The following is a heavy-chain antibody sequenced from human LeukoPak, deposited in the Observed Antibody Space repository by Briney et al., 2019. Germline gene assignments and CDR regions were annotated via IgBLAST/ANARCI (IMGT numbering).Heavy chain of an antibody. CDR1: GGSISSRRYY. J-gene: IGHJ5*02. V-gene: IGHV4-39*01. CDR3: ASSSGWYSGWFDP. CDR2: IYYSGST. Sequence: PSESLSLTCTVSGGSISSRRYYWGWIRQPLGKGLEWIGTIYYSGSTYYNPSLKSRVTISVDTSKNQFSLNLTSVTAADTAVYFCASSSGWYSGWFDPWGQGTLVTVSS. D-gene: IGHD6-19*01.